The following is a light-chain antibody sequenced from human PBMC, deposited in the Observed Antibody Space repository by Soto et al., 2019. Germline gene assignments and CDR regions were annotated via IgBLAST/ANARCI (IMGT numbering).Light chain of an antibody. CDR3: QHYGSSPWA. CDR1: ESDASSY. CDR2: GAS. J-gene: IGKJ1*01. V-gene: IGKV3-20*01. Sequence: EIVLTQSPGTLSLSPGKRATLSCRASESDASSYLAWYQQKPGQAPRLLIYGASSRATGIPDRFSGRGSGTDFTLTISRLEPEDFAVYYCQHYGSSPWAFGPGTKVEIK.